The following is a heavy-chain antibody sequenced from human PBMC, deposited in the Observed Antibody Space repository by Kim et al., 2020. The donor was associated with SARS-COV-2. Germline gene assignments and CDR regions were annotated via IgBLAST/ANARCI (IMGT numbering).Heavy chain of an antibody. V-gene: IGHV4-39*01. CDR3: ARLEYYGSGSYYPSWYFDL. Sequence: SETLSLTCTVSGGSISSSSYYWGWIRQPPGKGLEWIGSIYCSGSTYYNPSLKSRVTISVDTSKNQFSLKLSSVTAADTAVYYCARLEYYGSGSYYPSWYFDLWGRGTLVTVSS. J-gene: IGHJ2*01. D-gene: IGHD3-10*01. CDR2: IYCSGST. CDR1: GGSISSSSYY.